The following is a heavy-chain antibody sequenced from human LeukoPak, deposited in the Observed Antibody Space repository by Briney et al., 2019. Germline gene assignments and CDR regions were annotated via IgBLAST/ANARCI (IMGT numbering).Heavy chain of an antibody. CDR2: ITRSGTTI. J-gene: IGHJ3*02. CDR1: GFTFSTYE. Sequence: GGSLRLSCAASGFTFSTYEMNWVRQAPGKGLEWVSYITRSGTTIYYADSVKGRFTISTDNAKNSLYLQMNSLRAEDTAVYYCARGGNIGYDYNAFDIWGQGTMVTVSS. CDR3: ARGGNIGYDYNAFDI. V-gene: IGHV3-48*03. D-gene: IGHD3-22*01.